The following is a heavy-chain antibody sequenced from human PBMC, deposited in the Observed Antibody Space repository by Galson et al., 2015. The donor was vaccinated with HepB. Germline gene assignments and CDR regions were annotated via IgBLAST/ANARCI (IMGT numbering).Heavy chain of an antibody. J-gene: IGHJ4*02. CDR1: GFSVSSNY. D-gene: IGHD3-10*01. CDR3: ARDQGVTHFFDY. CDR2: IYSGDNA. Sequence: SLRLSCAASGFSVSSNYMTWVRQAPGKGLEWVSVIYSGDNAYYADSVKGRFTISRDNSKNTLYLQKNSLRAEDTAVYYCARDQGVTHFFDYWGQGALVTVSS. V-gene: IGHV3-66*01.